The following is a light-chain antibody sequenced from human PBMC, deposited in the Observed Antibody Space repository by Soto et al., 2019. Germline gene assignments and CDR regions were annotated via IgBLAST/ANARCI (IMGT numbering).Light chain of an antibody. J-gene: IGKJ1*01. Sequence: EIVLTQSPGTLSLSPGERATLSCRASQSVSSSYLAWYQQKPGQAPRLLIYGASSRATGIPDRFSGSGSVRDFALTISRLEPEDFAVYYCQQYGSSPWTVDQGTKVEIK. CDR2: GAS. CDR1: QSVSSSY. V-gene: IGKV3-20*01. CDR3: QQYGSSPWT.